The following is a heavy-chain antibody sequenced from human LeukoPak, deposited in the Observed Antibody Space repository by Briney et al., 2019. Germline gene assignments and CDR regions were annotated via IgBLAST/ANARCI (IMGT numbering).Heavy chain of an antibody. D-gene: IGHD2-2*01. V-gene: IGHV3-48*01. CDR1: GFTFSSYS. CDR2: ISSSSSTI. CDR3: AKDRGSCRSTSCYFIDY. J-gene: IGHJ4*02. Sequence: GGSLRLSGAASGFTFSSYSMNWVRQAPGKGLEWVSYISSSSSTIYYADSVKGRFTISRDNAKNSLYLQMNSLRAEDTAVYYCAKDRGSCRSTSCYFIDYWGQGTLVTASS.